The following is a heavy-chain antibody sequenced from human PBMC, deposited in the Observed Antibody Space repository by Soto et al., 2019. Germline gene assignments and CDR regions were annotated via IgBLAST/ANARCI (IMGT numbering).Heavy chain of an antibody. D-gene: IGHD1-26*01. CDR3: ARDESRSYSLDY. V-gene: IGHV3-48*03. CDR2: ISSSGTTV. CDR1: GFTFSSYE. J-gene: IGHJ4*02. Sequence: ESGGGLVQPGGSLRLSCAASGFTFSSYEMNWVRQAPGKGLEWGSYISSSGTTVHYADSVKGRFIISRDNAKNSFHLQMNSLRAEDTVIYYCARDESRSYSLDYWGQGTLVTVSS.